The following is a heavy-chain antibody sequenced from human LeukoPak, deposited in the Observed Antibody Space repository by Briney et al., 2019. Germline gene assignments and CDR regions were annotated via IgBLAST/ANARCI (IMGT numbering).Heavy chain of an antibody. V-gene: IGHV4-4*02. J-gene: IGHJ5*02. D-gene: IGHD1-14*01. CDR3: ARLNKPGWFDP. Sequence: PSETLSLTCAVSGGSISTNNWWTWVRQPPGKGLEWIGEIYHSGSTDYNPSLKSRVTISVDTSKNHCSLKLTSVTAADTAVYYCARLNKPGWFDPWGQGTLVTVSS. CDR1: GGSISTNNW. CDR2: IYHSGST.